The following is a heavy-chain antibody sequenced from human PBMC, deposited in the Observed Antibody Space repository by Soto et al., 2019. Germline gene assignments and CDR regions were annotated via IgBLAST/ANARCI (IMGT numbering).Heavy chain of an antibody. D-gene: IGHD6-19*01. CDR2: ISGSGGST. V-gene: IGHV3-23*01. CDR3: AKSTSGWYFDD. Sequence: EVQLLESGGGLVQPGGSLRLSCAASGFTFSSYAMSWVRQAPGKGLEWVSVISGSGGSTYYADSVKGRFTISRDNSKNRLYLQMISVRAVDTAVYYCAKSTSGWYFDDWGQGTLVTVSS. CDR1: GFTFSSYA. J-gene: IGHJ4*02.